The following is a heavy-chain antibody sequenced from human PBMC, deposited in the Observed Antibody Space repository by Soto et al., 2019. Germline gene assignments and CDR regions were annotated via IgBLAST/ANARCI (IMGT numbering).Heavy chain of an antibody. CDR1: GFTVSSNY. Sequence: EVQLVESGGGLVQPGGSLRLSCAASGFTVSSNYMSWVRQAPGKGLEWVSVIYSGGSAYSADSVKGRFTISRDNSKNTLYLQMNSLRAEDTAVYYCARGLVGATGLDYWGQGTLVTVSS. D-gene: IGHD1-26*01. J-gene: IGHJ4*02. CDR3: ARGLVGATGLDY. V-gene: IGHV3-66*01. CDR2: IYSGGSA.